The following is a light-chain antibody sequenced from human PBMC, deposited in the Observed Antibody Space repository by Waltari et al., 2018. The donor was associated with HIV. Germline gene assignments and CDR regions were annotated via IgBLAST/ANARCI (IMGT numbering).Light chain of an antibody. CDR1: GSNIGSHD. J-gene: IGLJ3*02. Sequence: QSVLTQPPSAPGTPGQRVTISCSGSGSNIGSHDVNWYPQLPGTAPNLLIYSNTQRPSGFPGRFVGSKSGTSASLAISGRQSEDDADYYCAAWDDSLNGPMFVGGTKLTVL. V-gene: IGLV1-44*01. CDR3: AAWDDSLNGPM. CDR2: SNT.